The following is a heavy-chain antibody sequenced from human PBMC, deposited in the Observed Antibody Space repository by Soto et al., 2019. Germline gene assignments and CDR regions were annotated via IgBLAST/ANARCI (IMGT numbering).Heavy chain of an antibody. J-gene: IGHJ5*02. CDR3: AKDPNYDFWSGYDNWFDP. D-gene: IGHD3-3*01. Sequence: GGFLRLSCAASGFTFSSYAMSWVRQAPGKGLEWVSAISGSGGSTYYADSVKGRFTISRDNSKNTLYLQMNSLRAEDTAVYYCAKDPNYDFWSGYDNWFDPWGQGTLVTVSS. CDR2: ISGSGGST. V-gene: IGHV3-23*01. CDR1: GFTFSSYA.